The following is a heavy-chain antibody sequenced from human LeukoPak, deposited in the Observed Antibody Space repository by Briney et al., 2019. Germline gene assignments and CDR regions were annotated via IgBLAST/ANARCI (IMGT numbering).Heavy chain of an antibody. CDR3: ARSGDSCSSTSCYSDL. V-gene: IGHV1-8*01. Sequence: GASVTVSCKASGYTFTSYDINWVRQATGQGLEWMGLMNPNSGNTGYAQKFQGRVTMTRNSSIGTAYMELSSLRSEDTAVYYCARSGDSCSSTSCYSDLWGRGTLVTVSS. J-gene: IGHJ2*01. D-gene: IGHD2-2*01. CDR2: MNPNSGNT. CDR1: GYTFTSYD.